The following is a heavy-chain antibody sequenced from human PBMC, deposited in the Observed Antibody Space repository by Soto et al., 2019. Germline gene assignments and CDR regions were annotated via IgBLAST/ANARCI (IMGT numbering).Heavy chain of an antibody. CDR2: IWYDGSNK. J-gene: IGHJ6*02. V-gene: IGHV3-33*01. CDR1: GFTFSSYG. CDR3: AREGPSHMDV. Sequence: QVQLVESGGGVVQPGRSLRLSCAASGFTFSSYGMHWVRQAPGKGLEWVAVIWYDGSNKYYADSVKGRFTISRDNSKNPLYLQMNSVRADDTAVYYCAREGPSHMDVWGQGTTVTVSS.